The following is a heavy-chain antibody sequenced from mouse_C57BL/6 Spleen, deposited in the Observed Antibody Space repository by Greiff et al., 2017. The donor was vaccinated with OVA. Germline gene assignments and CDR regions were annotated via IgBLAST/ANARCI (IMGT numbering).Heavy chain of an antibody. CDR1: GYTFTSYG. J-gene: IGHJ3*01. CDR3: ARGSFAY. V-gene: IGHV1-81*01. CDR2: IYPRSGNT. Sequence: QVQLQQSGAELARPGASVKLSCKASGYTFTSYGISWVKQRTGQGLEWIGEIYPRSGNTYYNEKFQGKATLTADKSSSTAYMELRSLTSEDSAVYFCARGSFAYWGQGTLVTVSA.